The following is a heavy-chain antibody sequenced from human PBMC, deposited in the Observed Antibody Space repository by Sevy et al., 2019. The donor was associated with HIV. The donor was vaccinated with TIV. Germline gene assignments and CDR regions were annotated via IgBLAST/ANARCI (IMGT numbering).Heavy chain of an antibody. CDR2: INPNSGGT. V-gene: IGHV1-2*02. CDR1: GYTFTGYY. J-gene: IGHJ5*02. D-gene: IGHD6-19*01. CDR3: ARTNIAVAGVSGFDP. Sequence: ASVKVSCKASGYTFTGYYMHWVRQAPGQGLEWMGWINPNSGGTNFAQKFQGRVTMTRDRSISTPYMELCRLRSDDPAVYYCARTNIAVAGVSGFDPWGQGTLVTVSS.